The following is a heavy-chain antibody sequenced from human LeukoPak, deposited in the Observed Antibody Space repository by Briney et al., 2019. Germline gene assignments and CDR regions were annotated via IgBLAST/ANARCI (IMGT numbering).Heavy chain of an antibody. D-gene: IGHD5-18*01. Sequence: GESLKISCKGSGYSFTSYWIGWVRQVPGKGLEWMGIIYPGDSGTAYSPSFQGQVTVSADKSITTAYPQWSSLKASDTAMYYCARRGRYSYGSYFDYWGQGTLVTVSS. J-gene: IGHJ4*02. CDR1: GYSFTSYW. CDR2: IYPGDSGT. V-gene: IGHV5-51*01. CDR3: ARRGRYSYGSYFDY.